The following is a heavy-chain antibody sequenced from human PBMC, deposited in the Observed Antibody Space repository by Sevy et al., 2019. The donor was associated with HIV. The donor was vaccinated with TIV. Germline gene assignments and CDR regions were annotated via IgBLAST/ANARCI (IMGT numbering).Heavy chain of an antibody. CDR1: GFIFSNYD. CDR2: ISSASSYI. Sequence: GGSLRLSCVASGFIFSNYDMNWVRQAPGKGLEWVSSISSASSYIYYADSVKGRFTVSRDNAKDSLYLQMHSLRAEDTATYYCARALYYYDSGGYFYWGLGTLVTVSS. V-gene: IGHV3-21*01. CDR3: ARALYYYDSGGYFY. J-gene: IGHJ4*02. D-gene: IGHD3-22*01.